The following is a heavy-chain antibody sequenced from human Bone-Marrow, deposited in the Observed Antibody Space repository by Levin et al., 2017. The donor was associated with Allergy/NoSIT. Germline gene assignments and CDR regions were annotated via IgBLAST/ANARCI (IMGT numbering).Heavy chain of an antibody. Sequence: KSGGSLRLSCAASGFTFSNAWMSWVRQAPGKGLEWVGRIKSKADGETTDYAAPVKGRFTISRDDSKNTLYLQMNSLKTEDTAVYYCTTELRWEPPAIDPWGQGTLVTVSS. CDR3: TTELRWEPPAIDP. V-gene: IGHV3-15*01. CDR2: IKSKADGETT. D-gene: IGHD1-26*01. CDR1: GFTFSNAW. J-gene: IGHJ5*02.